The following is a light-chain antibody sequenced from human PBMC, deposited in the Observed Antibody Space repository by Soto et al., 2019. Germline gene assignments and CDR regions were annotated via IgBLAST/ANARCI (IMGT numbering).Light chain of an antibody. CDR2: EVS. Sequence: QSALTQPASVSGSHGQSITISCTGTRSDVGGYNYVSWYQQHPGKAPKLMIYEVSNRPSGVSNRFSGSKSGNTASLTISGLQAEDEADYYCSSYTSSSTYVFGTGTKLTVL. J-gene: IGLJ1*01. CDR3: SSYTSSSTYV. V-gene: IGLV2-14*01. CDR1: RSDVGGYNY.